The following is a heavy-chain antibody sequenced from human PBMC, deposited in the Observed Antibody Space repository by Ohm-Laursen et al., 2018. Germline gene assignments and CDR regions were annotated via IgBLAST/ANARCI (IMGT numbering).Heavy chain of an antibody. CDR3: AGNSSGWS. J-gene: IGHJ5*02. Sequence: GTLSLTCAVYGGSSSGYYWSWIRQPPGKGLEWIGEINHSGSTNYNPSLKSRVTISVDTSKNQFSLKLSSVTAADTAVYYCAGNSSGWSWGQGTLVTVSS. V-gene: IGHV4-34*01. D-gene: IGHD6-19*01. CDR1: GGSSSGYY. CDR2: INHSGST.